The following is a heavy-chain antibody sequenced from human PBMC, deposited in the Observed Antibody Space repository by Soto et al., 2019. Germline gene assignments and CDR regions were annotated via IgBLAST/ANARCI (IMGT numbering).Heavy chain of an antibody. CDR2: ISGSGHIT. Sequence: EVQLLESGGGLVQPGGSLRLSCAASGFTISTYAMSWVRQAPGKGLEWVSGISGSGHITYYADSVKGRFTISRDISKNTLYLQMSSLRAEDTAVYHCAKSLRTTVTTGFWFDPWGQGTRVTVSS. J-gene: IGHJ5*02. V-gene: IGHV3-23*01. D-gene: IGHD4-17*01. CDR3: AKSLRTTVTTGFWFDP. CDR1: GFTISTYA.